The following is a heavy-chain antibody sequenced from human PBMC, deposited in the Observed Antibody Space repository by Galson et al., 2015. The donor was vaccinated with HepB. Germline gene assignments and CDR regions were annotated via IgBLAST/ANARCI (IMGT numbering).Heavy chain of an antibody. V-gene: IGHV3-21*01. CDR1: GFTFSSYS. CDR3: ARGWERYSSGWYSDDYYFDY. Sequence: SLRLSCAASGFTFSSYSMNWVRQAPGKGLEWVSSISSSSSYIYYADSVKGRFTISRDNAKNSLYLQMNSLRAEDTAVYYCARGWERYSSGWYSDDYYFDYCVQGTLVTVPS. D-gene: IGHD6-19*01. J-gene: IGHJ4*02. CDR2: ISSSSSYI.